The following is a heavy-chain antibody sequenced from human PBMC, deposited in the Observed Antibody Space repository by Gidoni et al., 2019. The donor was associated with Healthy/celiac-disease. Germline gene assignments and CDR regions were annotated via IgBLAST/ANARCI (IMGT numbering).Heavy chain of an antibody. J-gene: IGHJ4*02. CDR3: ARDRRVVGATGYYFDY. Sequence: QVQLVQSGAEVKKPGASVKVSCKASGYTFTSYGISWVRQEPGQGREWMGWISAYNGNTNYAQKLQGRVTMTTDTSTSTAYMELRSLRSDDTAVYYCARDRRVVGATGYYFDYWGQGALVTVSS. D-gene: IGHD1-26*01. CDR1: GYTFTSYG. V-gene: IGHV1-18*01. CDR2: ISAYNGNT.